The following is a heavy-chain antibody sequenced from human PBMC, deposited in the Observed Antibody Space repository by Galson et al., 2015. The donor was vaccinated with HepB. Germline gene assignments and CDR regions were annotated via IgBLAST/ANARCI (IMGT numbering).Heavy chain of an antibody. D-gene: IGHD2-2*03. V-gene: IGHV3-30*03. CDR2: ISYDAIDK. CDR3: ARDGSALADWFDP. J-gene: IGHJ5*02. CDR1: GFSFSSYG. Sequence: SLRLSCAGSGFSFSSYGMHWVRQAPGKGLEWVALISYDAIDKYYVDSVKGRFTISRGNLKNTLYLQMNSLRAEDTAIYYCARDGSALADWFDPWGQGTLVTVSS.